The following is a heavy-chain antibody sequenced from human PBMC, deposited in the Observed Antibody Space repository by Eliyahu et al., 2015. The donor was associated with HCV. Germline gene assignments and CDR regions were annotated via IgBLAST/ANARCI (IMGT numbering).Heavy chain of an antibody. CDR2: ITVAGGST. D-gene: IGHD5-18*01. CDR3: ARIRRDTADYYFDS. J-gene: IGHJ4*02. Sequence: EVQLLESGGGLVQPGGSLRLSCEASPFSFSNSAMSWVRQAPGKGLEWVSSITVAGGSTYYAGSVKGRFTISRDKSKNTVSLQMNSLRAEDTAVYYCARIRRDTADYYFDSWGQGTLVTVSS. CDR1: PFSFSNSA. V-gene: IGHV3-23*01.